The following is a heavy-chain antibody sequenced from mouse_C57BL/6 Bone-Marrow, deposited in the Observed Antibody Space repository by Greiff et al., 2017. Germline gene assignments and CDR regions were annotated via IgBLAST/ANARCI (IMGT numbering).Heavy chain of an antibody. Sequence: QVHVKQSGAELVKPGASVKMSCKASGYTFTTYPLEWMQQNHGKSLEWIGNFHPYNDDTKYNEQFKGNATLTVEKSSRTVYLELSRLTSDDSAVYYCAITPTIVTDWYCDVGGTGTTVTVSS. D-gene: IGHD2-5*01. CDR2: FHPYNDDT. CDR3: AITPTIVTDWYCDV. J-gene: IGHJ1*03. CDR1: GYTFTTYP. V-gene: IGHV1-47*01.